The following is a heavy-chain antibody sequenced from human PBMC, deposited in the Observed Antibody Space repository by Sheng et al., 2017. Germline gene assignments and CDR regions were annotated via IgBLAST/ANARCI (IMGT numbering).Heavy chain of an antibody. D-gene: IGHD3-22*01. CDR2: IIPIFGTA. V-gene: IGHV1-69*01. Sequence: QVQLVQSGAEVKKPGSSVKVSCKASGGTFSSYAISWVRQAPGQGLEWMGGIIPIFGTANYAQKFQGRVTITADESTSTAYMELSSLRSEDTAVYYCARAVADYYDSSGYYYVGWFDTWGQGTLVTVSS. J-gene: IGHJ5*02. CDR3: ARAVADYYDSSGYYYVGWFDT. CDR1: GGTFSSYA.